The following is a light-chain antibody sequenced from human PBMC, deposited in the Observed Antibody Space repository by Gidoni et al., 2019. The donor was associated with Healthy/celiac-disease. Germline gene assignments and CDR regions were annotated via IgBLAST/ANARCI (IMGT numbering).Light chain of an antibody. CDR2: GAS. V-gene: IGKV3-20*01. CDR3: QQYGSSPWT. CDR1: QSVRTSY. J-gene: IGKJ1*01. Sequence: IVLSQSPGTLSLSPGERATLSCRASQSVRTSYLAWYQQKPGQAPRLLIYGASSRGTGIPDRFSGSGAGTDFTLTISRLEAEDFAVYYWQQYGSSPWTFGQGTKVENK.